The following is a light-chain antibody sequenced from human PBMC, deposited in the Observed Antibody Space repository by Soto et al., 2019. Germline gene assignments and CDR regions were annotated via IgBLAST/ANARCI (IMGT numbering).Light chain of an antibody. CDR1: QSLSRW. CDR2: DAS. CDR3: QQYNSYPYT. V-gene: IGKV1-5*01. J-gene: IGKJ2*01. Sequence: DIQMTQSPSTLSASVGDRVTITCRASQSLSRWLAWYQQKPGKAPKFLIYDASSVESGVPSRFSGGGSGTEFTLTSSSLQPDDFATYYCQQYNSYPYTLGQGTKLEIK.